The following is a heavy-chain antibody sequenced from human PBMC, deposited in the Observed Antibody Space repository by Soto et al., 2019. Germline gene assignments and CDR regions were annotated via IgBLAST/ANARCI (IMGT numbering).Heavy chain of an antibody. Sequence: QVQLQESGPGLVKPSQTLSLTCTVSGGSISSGDYYWSWIRQPPGKGLEWIGYIYYSGSTYYNPSLKSRVTTSVATSKTQFSLRLGSVTAADTAVYYCARDRGVRGVIYGIGYYYGMDVWGQGTTVTVSS. D-gene: IGHD3-10*01. CDR2: IYYSGST. CDR3: ARDRGVRGVIYGIGYYYGMDV. V-gene: IGHV4-30-4*01. J-gene: IGHJ6*02. CDR1: GGSISSGDYY.